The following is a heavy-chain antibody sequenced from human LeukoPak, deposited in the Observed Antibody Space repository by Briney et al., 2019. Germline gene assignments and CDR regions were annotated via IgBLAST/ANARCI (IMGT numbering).Heavy chain of an antibody. CDR2: ISYDGSNK. J-gene: IGHJ4*02. V-gene: IGHV3-30*03. Sequence: GGSLRLSCTASGFTFSSYGMHWVRQAPGKGLEWVAVISYDGSNKYYADSVKGRFTISRDNSKNTLYVQMNSLRAEDTAVYYCARDPAKFWSGHDYWGQGTLVTVTS. CDR3: ARDPAKFWSGHDY. CDR1: GFTFSSYG. D-gene: IGHD3-3*01.